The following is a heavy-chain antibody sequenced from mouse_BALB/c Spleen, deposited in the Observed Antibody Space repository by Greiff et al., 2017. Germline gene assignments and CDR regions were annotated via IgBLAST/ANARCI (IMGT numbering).Heavy chain of an antibody. Sequence: EVKLVESGGGLVKPGGSLKLSCAASGFTFSSYAMSWVRQTPEKRLEWVASISSGGSTYYPDSVKGRFTISRDNARNILYLQMSSLRSEDTAMYYCASPGSSPAWFAYWGQGTLVTVSA. CDR2: ISSGGST. CDR1: GFTFSSYA. CDR3: ASPGSSPAWFAY. D-gene: IGHD1-1*01. J-gene: IGHJ3*01. V-gene: IGHV5-6-5*01.